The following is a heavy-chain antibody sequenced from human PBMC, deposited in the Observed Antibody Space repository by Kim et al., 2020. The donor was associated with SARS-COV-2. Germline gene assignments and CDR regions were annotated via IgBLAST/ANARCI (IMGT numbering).Heavy chain of an antibody. D-gene: IGHD6-13*01. J-gene: IGHJ6*02. CDR3: ARADSRWLYGPYFYGMDV. V-gene: IGHV4-4*02. Sequence: LKSRVTISVDKSKNQFSLKLSSVTAADTAVYYCARADSRWLYGPYFYGMDVWGQGTTVTVSS.